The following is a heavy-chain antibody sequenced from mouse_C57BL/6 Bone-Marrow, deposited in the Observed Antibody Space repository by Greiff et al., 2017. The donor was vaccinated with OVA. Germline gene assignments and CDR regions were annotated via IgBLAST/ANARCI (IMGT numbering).Heavy chain of an antibody. V-gene: IGHV1-81*01. J-gene: IGHJ3*01. CDR2: IYPRSGNT. CDR1: GYTFTSYG. CDR3: AKGWPWFAY. Sequence: VKLVESGAELARPGASVKLSCKASGYTFTSYGISWVKQRTGQGLEWIGEIYPRSGNTYYNEKFKGKATLTADKSSSTAYMELRSLTSEDSAVYFCAKGWPWFAYWGQGTLVTVSA. D-gene: IGHD3-3*01.